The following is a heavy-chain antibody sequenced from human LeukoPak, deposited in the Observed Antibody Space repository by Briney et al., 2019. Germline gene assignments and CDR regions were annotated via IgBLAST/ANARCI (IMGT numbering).Heavy chain of an antibody. D-gene: IGHD2-21*01. CDR2: IKQDGSEK. CDR1: GFTFSSYW. Sequence: GGSLRLSCAASGFTFSSYWMSWVRQAPGKGLEWVANIKQDGSEKYYVDSVKGRFTISRDNAKNSLYLQMNSLRAGDTAVYYCARALLPAGCGGDCYHRDAFDIWGQGTMVTVSS. CDR3: ARALLPAGCGGDCYHRDAFDI. J-gene: IGHJ3*02. V-gene: IGHV3-7*01.